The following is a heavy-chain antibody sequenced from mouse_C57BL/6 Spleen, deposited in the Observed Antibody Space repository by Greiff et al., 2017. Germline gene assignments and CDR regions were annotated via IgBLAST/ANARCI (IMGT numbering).Heavy chain of an antibody. CDR2: INYDGSST. CDR3: ARESYYGSSSYFDV. J-gene: IGHJ1*03. D-gene: IGHD1-1*01. CDR1: GFTFSDYY. Sequence: EVMLVESEGGLVQPGSSMKLSCTASGFTFSDYYMAWVRQVPEKGLEWVANINYDGSSTYYLDSLKSRFIISRDNAKNILYLQMSSLKSEDTATYYCARESYYGSSSYFDVWGTGTTVTVSS. V-gene: IGHV5-16*01.